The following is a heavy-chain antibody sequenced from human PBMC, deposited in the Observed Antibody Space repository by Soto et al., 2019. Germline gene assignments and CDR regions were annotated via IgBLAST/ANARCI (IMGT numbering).Heavy chain of an antibody. CDR3: AIWSVSYYYDSSGLTNNLFYP. Sequence: PGGSLRLSCAASGFTFSSYAMSWVRQAPGKGLEWVSAISGSGGSTYYADSVKGRFTISRDNSKNTLYLQMNSLRAEDTAVYYCAIWSVSYYYDSSGLTNNLFYPCGQVTLVTVS. D-gene: IGHD3-22*01. CDR1: GFTFSSYA. J-gene: IGHJ5*02. V-gene: IGHV3-23*01. CDR2: ISGSGGST.